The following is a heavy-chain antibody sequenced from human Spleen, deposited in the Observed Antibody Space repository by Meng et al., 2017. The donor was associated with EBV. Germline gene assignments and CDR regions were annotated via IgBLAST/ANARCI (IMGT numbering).Heavy chain of an antibody. D-gene: IGHD2-21*01. CDR3: SRDLAGAYDD. J-gene: IGHJ4*02. CDR2: IDENGGIT. Sequence: EVQLGGSGGALVQPGVSLRLSFAASGFTFSRYWMHWVRQAPGKGLVWISRIDENGGITSYAESVKGRFTIFRDNTRNTLFLQMNSLRAEDTALYFCSRDLAGAYDDWGQGTLVTVSS. V-gene: IGHV3-74*01. CDR1: GFTFSRYW.